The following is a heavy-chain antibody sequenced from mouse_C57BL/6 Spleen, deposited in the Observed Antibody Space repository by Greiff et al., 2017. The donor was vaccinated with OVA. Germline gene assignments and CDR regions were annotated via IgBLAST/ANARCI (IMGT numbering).Heavy chain of an antibody. CDR1: GYSITSCYF. D-gene: IGHD1-1*01. V-gene: IGHV3-6*01. J-gene: IGHJ1*03. Sequence: EVQLLESGPGLVKPSQSLSLTCSVTGYSITSCYFWYWIRQFPGNKLEWKGYISYDGSNNYNPSLKNRISITRDTSKNQFFLKLNSVTTEDTATYYCARQLRYWYFDVWGTGTTVTVSS. CDR3: ARQLRYWYFDV. CDR2: ISYDGSN.